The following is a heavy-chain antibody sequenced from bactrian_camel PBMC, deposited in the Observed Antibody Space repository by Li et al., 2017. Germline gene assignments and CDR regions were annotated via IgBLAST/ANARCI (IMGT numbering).Heavy chain of an antibody. Sequence: QVQLVESGGGLVQPGGSLRLSCEASGFAFDTYYMNWVRQTPGKGLEWVAGTYVDGSDTYYADSVKGRFTISRDGGKNTLYLQMDNLKPEDTAMYYCVADPWGDYPPNHFAVPEFQYRGQGTQVTVSS. J-gene: IGHJ4*01. CDR1: GFAFDTYY. D-gene: IGHD4*01. CDR3: VADPWGDYPPNHFAVPEFQY. CDR2: TYVDGSDT. V-gene: IGHV3S6*01.